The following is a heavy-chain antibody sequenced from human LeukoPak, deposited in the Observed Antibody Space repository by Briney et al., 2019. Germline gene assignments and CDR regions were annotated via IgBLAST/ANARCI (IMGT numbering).Heavy chain of an antibody. D-gene: IGHD2-8*01. Sequence: KPSETLSLTCAVYGGSFSGYYWSWIRQPPGKGLEWIGEINHSGSTNYNPSLKSRVTISVDTSKNQFSLKLSSVTAADTAVYYCARVGGKWSENWFDPLGQGTLGTLPS. V-gene: IGHV4-34*01. CDR2: INHSGST. CDR3: ARVGGKWSENWFDP. CDR1: GGSFSGYY. J-gene: IGHJ5*01.